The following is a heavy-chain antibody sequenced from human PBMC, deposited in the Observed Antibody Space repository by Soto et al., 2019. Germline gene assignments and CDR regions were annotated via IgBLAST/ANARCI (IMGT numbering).Heavy chain of an antibody. CDR3: ARARYVESALDYMDV. D-gene: IGHD3-10*02. CDR2: ITSSSDYI. CDR1: GFTFSTYT. J-gene: IGHJ6*03. Sequence: GGSLRLSCAASGFTFSTYTMKWVRQAPGKGLEWVSSITSSSDYIYYADSVKGRFTISRDNAKNSLYLQMNSLRAEDAAVYFCARARYVESALDYMDVWGQGTTVTVSS. V-gene: IGHV3-21*01.